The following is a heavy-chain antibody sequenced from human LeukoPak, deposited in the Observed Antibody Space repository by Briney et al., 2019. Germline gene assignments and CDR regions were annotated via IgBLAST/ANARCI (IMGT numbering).Heavy chain of an antibody. CDR3: ARYITPADAFDI. CDR2: IYYKGST. V-gene: IGHV4-59*01. CDR1: GGSISSYY. Sequence: LSETLSLTCTVSGGSISSYYWSWIRQPPGKGLEWIGYIYYKGSTNYNPSLKSRVTISVDTSKNQFSLKLSSVTPADTAVYYCARYITPADAFDIWGQGTMVTVSS. D-gene: IGHD1-1*01. J-gene: IGHJ3*02.